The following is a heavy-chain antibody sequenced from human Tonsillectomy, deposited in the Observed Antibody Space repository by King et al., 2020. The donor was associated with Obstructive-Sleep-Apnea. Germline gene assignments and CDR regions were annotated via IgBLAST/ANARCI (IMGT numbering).Heavy chain of an antibody. CDR1: GFTFSSYV. J-gene: IGHJ1*01. CDR2: ISGSGGST. V-gene: IGHV3-23*04. CDR3: AKAIPAAMIIYVQH. Sequence: VQLVESGGGLVQPGGSLRLSCAASGFTFSSYVMSWVRQAPGKGLEWVSAISGSGGSTYYADSVKGLFTISRDNSKNTRYLQMNSLRAADTAVYYYAKAIPAAMIIYVQHWGQGTLVTVSS. D-gene: IGHD2-2*01.